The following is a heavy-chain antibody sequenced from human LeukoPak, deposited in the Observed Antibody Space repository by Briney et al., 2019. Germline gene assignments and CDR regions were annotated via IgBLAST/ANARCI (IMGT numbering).Heavy chain of an antibody. V-gene: IGHV3-11*01. J-gene: IGHJ6*02. D-gene: IGHD2-21*01. CDR1: GFNFSEYY. CDR2: ISGSGTTK. Sequence: PGGSLRLSCAASGFNFSEYYMNWIRQAPGKGLEWISYISGSGTTKHYADSVKGRFTISRDNAKNSLSLQMNSLRAEDTAVYYCAKEVGVWWIMSFYAVDVWGQGTTVTVSS. CDR3: AKEVGVWWIMSFYAVDV.